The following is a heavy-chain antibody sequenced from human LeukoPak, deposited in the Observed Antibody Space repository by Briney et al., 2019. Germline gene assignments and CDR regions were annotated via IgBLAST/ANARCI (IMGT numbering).Heavy chain of an antibody. CDR2: ITDSGVDT. V-gene: IGHV3-23*01. Sequence: GVSLRLSCVASGFAFSTYGMSWVRHAPGKGLECVSAITDSGVDTYYADSVKGRFTISRYNSKNTLFLQMNSLRAEDTAVYSCVSRSSDRAFDYWGQGALVTVSS. CDR1: GFAFSTYG. D-gene: IGHD5/OR15-5a*01. J-gene: IGHJ4*02. CDR3: VSRSSDRAFDY.